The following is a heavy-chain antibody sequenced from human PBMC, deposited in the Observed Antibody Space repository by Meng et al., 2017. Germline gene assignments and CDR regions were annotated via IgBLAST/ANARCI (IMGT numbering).Heavy chain of an antibody. CDR2: IYYSGST. Sequence: SETLSLTCTVSGGSFSSSSYYWGWIRQPPGKGLEWIGSIYYSGSTYYNPSLKSRVTISVDTSKNQFSLKLSSVTAADTAVYYCARDPPAGTNYYYYGMDVWGQGTTVTVSS. CDR1: GGSFSSSSYY. CDR3: ARDPPAGTNYYYYGMDV. D-gene: IGHD6-13*01. J-gene: IGHJ6*02. V-gene: IGHV4-39*07.